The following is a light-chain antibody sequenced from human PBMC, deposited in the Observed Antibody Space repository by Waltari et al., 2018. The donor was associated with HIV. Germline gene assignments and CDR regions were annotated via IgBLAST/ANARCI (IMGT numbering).Light chain of an antibody. CDR3: ASYIRSASPE. CDR2: SVS. Sequence: QSALTQPASVSGSPGPSITISCAGPSSDLRDYNSVPLDQPHPGQVPKVIIYSVSNRPSGVSSRFSGSISANTAPLTIPGLQPEDEADYFCASYIRSASPEFGGGTKVTVL. V-gene: IGLV2-14*01. J-gene: IGLJ3*02. CDR1: SSDLRDYNS.